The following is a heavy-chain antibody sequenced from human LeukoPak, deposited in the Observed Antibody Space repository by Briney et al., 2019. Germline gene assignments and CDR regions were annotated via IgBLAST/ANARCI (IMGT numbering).Heavy chain of an antibody. J-gene: IGHJ6*03. V-gene: IGHV4-38-2*01. CDR1: GYSISSGYY. CDR3: ARLPRSPYDVDYYYYMDV. CDR2: IYHSGST. Sequence: PSETLSLTCAVSGYSISSGYYWGWIRQPPGKGLEWIGSIYHSGSTYYNPSLKSRVTISVDTSKNQFSLKLSSVTAADTAVYYCARLPRSPYDVDYYYYMDVWGKGTTVTVSS. D-gene: IGHD3-22*01.